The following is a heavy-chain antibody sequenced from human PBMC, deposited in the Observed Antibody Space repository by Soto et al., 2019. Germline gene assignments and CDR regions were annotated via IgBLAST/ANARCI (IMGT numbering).Heavy chain of an antibody. CDR1: GFTFSSYA. Sequence: GGSLRLSCAASGFTFSSYAMSWVRQAPGKGLEWVSAISGSGGSTYYADSVKGRFTISRDNSKNTLYLQMNSLRAEDTAVYYCAKSYYYDSSCYYYVRPFDYWGQGTLVTVSS. CDR2: ISGSGGST. D-gene: IGHD3-22*01. CDR3: AKSYYYDSSCYYYVRPFDY. J-gene: IGHJ4*02. V-gene: IGHV3-23*01.